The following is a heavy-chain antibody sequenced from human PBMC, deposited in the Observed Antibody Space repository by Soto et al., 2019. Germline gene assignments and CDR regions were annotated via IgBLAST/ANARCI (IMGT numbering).Heavy chain of an antibody. CDR3: VKDQGLVSGFFNY. V-gene: IGHV3-30*18. CDR2: ISHDGSKT. D-gene: IGHD1-26*01. J-gene: IGHJ4*02. CDR1: GLTFSRYG. Sequence: PGGSLRLSCAASGLTFSRYGMHWVRQAPGKGLEGLAFISHDGSKTYYADSEKGRFTISRDNSKNTQYLQMNSLSTADAALYYSVKDQGLVSGFFNYWGRGTLVTVSS.